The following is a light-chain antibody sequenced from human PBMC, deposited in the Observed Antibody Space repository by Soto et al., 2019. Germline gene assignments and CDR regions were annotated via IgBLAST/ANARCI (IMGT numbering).Light chain of an antibody. Sequence: EMVLTQSPATLSGSPGERVTLSCRASRSISRNLAWYQQKPGQAPRLLTYGASTRATGIPDRFSGRGSGTEFTLTINGLQSEDFATYYCQPHNNWPVVTFGGGTRVEIK. CDR1: RSISRN. CDR2: GAS. J-gene: IGKJ4*01. CDR3: QPHNNWPVVT. V-gene: IGKV3-15*01.